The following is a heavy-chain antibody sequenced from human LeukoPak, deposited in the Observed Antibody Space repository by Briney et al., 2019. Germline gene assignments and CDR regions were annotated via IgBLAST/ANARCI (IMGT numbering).Heavy chain of an antibody. D-gene: IGHD3-22*01. CDR3: ARGYSYYDSGGYYESDY. V-gene: IGHV3-21*01. J-gene: IGHJ4*02. CDR1: GFTFSSYS. Sequence: PGGSLRLSCAASGFTFSSYSMNWVRQAPGKGLEWVSSISSSSSYIYYADSVKGRFTISRDNAKNSLYLQMNSLRAEDTAVYYCARGYSYYDSGGYYESDYWGQGTLVTVSS. CDR2: ISSSSSYI.